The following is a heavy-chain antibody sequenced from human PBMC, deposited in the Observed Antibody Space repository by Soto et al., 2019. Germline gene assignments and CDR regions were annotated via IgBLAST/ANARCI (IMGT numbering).Heavy chain of an antibody. CDR1: GFSLSNARMG. D-gene: IGHD6-25*01. J-gene: IGHJ5*02. CDR2: IFSNDEK. Sequence: SGPTLVNPTETLTLTCTVSGFSLSNARMGVSWIRQPPGKALEWLAHIFSNDEKSYSTSLKSRLTISKDTSKSQVVLTMTNMDPGDTATYSCARGVPAGPTPGFAPGGQETLVPV. CDR3: ARGVPAGPTPGFAP. V-gene: IGHV2-26*01.